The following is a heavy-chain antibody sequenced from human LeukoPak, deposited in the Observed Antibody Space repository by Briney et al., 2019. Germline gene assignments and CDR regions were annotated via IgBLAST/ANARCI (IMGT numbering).Heavy chain of an antibody. CDR2: VYYSGTT. Sequence: PSETLSLTCTVSGGSISSYHWSWIRQPPGKGLEWIGYVYYSGTTNYNPSLKSRVIISVDTSKNQFSLNLSPVIAADTAVYYCARVGVDYSGNIIKYYFDYWGQGTLVTVSS. V-gene: IGHV4-59*01. J-gene: IGHJ4*02. CDR3: ARVGVDYSGNIIKYYFDY. CDR1: GGSISSYH. D-gene: IGHD4-23*01.